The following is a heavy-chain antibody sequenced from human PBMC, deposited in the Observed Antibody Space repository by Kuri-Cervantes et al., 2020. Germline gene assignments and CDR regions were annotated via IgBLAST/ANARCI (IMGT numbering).Heavy chain of an antibody. J-gene: IGHJ6*02. V-gene: IGHV3-7*03. Sequence: GGSLRLSCAASGFTFSNYWMSWVRQAPGTGLEWVSNIKGDGRQKYYVDSVKGRFTISRDNAKNTLYLQMNSLRAEDTAVYYCARDPNLHGYYYGMDVWGQGTTVTVSS. CDR3: ARDPNLHGYYYGMDV. CDR2: IKGDGRQK. CDR1: GFTFSNYW.